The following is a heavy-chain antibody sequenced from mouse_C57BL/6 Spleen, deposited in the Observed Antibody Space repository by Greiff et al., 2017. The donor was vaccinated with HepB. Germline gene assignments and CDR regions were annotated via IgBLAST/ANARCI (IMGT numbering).Heavy chain of an antibody. J-gene: IGHJ3*01. V-gene: IGHV1-5*01. CDR1: GYTFTSYW. CDR3: TRPLGTTVPFAY. CDR2: IYPGNSDT. D-gene: IGHD1-1*01. Sequence: VQLQQSGTVLARPGASVKMSCKTSGYTFTSYWMHWVKQRPGQGLEWIGAIYPGNSDTSYNQKFKGKAKLTAVTSASTAYMELSSLTNEDSAVYYCTRPLGTTVPFAYWGQGTLVTVSA.